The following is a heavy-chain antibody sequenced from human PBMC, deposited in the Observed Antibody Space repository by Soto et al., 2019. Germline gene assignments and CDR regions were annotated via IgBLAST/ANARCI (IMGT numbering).Heavy chain of an antibody. CDR2: ISYDGSNK. V-gene: IGHV3-30*18. J-gene: IGHJ4*02. Sequence: GGSLRLSCAASGFTFSSYGMHWVRQAPGKGLEWVAVISYDGSNKYYADSVKGRFTISRDNSKNTLYLQMNSLRAEDTAVYYCANSIHSGSYPSLDYWGQGTLVTVSS. CDR3: ANSIHSGSYPSLDY. D-gene: IGHD1-26*01. CDR1: GFTFSSYG.